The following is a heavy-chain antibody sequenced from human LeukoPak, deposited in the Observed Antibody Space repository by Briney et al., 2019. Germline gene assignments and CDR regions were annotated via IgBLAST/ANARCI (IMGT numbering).Heavy chain of an antibody. Sequence: GWSLRLSCAASGFTFSSYSMNWVRQAPGKGLEWVSYISSSSSTIYYADSVKGRFTISRDNAKNSLYLQMNSLRAEDTAVYYCARCGRITEAGAFRYWGQGTLVTVSP. J-gene: IGHJ4*02. CDR2: ISSSSSTI. D-gene: IGHD6-13*01. CDR1: GFTFSSYS. V-gene: IGHV3-48*01. CDR3: ARCGRITEAGAFRY.